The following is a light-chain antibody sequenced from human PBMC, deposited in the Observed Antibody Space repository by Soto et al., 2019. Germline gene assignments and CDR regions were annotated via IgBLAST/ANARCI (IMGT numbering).Light chain of an antibody. V-gene: IGLV2-14*01. CDR3: SSFTTSTTYV. CDR1: SSDVGGYNS. CDR2: EVS. Sequence: QSALTQPASVSGSPGQSITISCTGTSSDVGGYNSVSWYQQHPGKAPKLMIYEVSHRPSGVSNRFSGSTSANTASLTISGLQAEDEADYYCSSFTTSTTYVFGTGTKGTVL. J-gene: IGLJ1*01.